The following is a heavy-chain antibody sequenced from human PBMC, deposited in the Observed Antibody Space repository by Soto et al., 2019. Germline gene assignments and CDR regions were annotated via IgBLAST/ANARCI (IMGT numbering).Heavy chain of an antibody. CDR2: IYYSGST. D-gene: IGHD3-9*01. CDR1: GGSISSYY. CDR3: ARLSPYYDILTGPAFDY. Sequence: SETLSLTCTVSGGSISSYYWSWIRQPPGKGLEWIGYIYYSGSTNYNPSLKSRVTISVDTSKNQFSLKLSSVTAADTAVYYCARLSPYYDILTGPAFDYWGQGTQVTVSS. J-gene: IGHJ4*01. V-gene: IGHV4-59*01.